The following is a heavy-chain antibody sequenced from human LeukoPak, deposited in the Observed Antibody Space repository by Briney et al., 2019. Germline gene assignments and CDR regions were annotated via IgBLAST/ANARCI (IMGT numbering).Heavy chain of an antibody. V-gene: IGHV3-23*01. CDR1: RFTLCSVA. Sequence: GGALRLSCAAPRFTLCSVALSWGRPAPGEGVGWGSAISGSGGSTYYADSVKGRFTISRDNSKNTLYLQMNSLRAEDTAVYYCAIAYSSLGYFDYWGQGTLVTVSS. J-gene: IGHJ4*02. CDR2: ISGSGGST. CDR3: AIAYSSLGYFDY. D-gene: IGHD6-13*01.